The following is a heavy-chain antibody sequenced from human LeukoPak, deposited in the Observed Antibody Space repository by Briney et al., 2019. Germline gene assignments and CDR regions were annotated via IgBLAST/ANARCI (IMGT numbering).Heavy chain of an antibody. V-gene: IGHV3-23*01. D-gene: IGHD3-3*01. Sequence: GGSLRLSCAASGFTFSSYAMSWVRQAPGKGLEWVSAISGSGGSTYYADSVKGRFTISRDNSKNTLYLQMNSLRAEDTAVYYCAKEPYDFWSGYLDGYMDVWGKGTTVTVSS. CDR3: AKEPYDFWSGYLDGYMDV. CDR1: GFTFSSYA. J-gene: IGHJ6*03. CDR2: ISGSGGST.